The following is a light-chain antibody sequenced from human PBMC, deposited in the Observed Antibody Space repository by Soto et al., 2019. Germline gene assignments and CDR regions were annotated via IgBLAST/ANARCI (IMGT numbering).Light chain of an antibody. CDR2: PAS. CDR3: QQLRTYPHT. Sequence: DIHLTQSPSFLSASVGDRVTVTCRASQDISTYLAWFQQKPGKAPQLLVYPASTLQGGVPSRFSGRGSGTEFSLTISSLQPEDFATYYCQQLRTYPHTFGQGTKVDIK. CDR1: QDISTY. V-gene: IGKV1-9*01. J-gene: IGKJ2*01.